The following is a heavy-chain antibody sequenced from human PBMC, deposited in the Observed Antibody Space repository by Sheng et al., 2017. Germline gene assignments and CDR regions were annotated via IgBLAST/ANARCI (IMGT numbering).Heavy chain of an antibody. Sequence: QLQLQESGPGLVKPSESLSLTCTVSGGSITGSYYYWGWIRQPPGKRLEWIGSTHYGGTTHYNPSLKSRVTVSKDTSKNQFSLELSSVTAADTAVYYCARAYDFWGQGALVTGLL. V-gene: IGHV4-39*07. CDR2: THYGGTT. J-gene: IGHJ4*02. CDR1: GGSITGSYYY. CDR3: ARAYDF.